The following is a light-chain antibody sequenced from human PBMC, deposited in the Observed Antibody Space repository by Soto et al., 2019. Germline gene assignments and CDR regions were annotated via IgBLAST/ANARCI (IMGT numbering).Light chain of an antibody. CDR3: QKYGKLPPIT. CDR1: QDISNY. V-gene: IGKV1-33*01. Sequence: DIQMTQSPSSLSASVGDRVTITCQASQDISNYLNWYQQKPGKAPKLLIYDASNLETGVPSRCNGSESGADFTFCIHSLQPECIRTYYCQKYGKLPPITVGQGTRLEIK. J-gene: IGKJ5*01. CDR2: DAS.